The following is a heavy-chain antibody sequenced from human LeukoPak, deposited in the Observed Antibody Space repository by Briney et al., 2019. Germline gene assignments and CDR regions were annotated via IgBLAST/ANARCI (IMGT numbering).Heavy chain of an antibody. CDR3: ATSRAYCGGDCYFDP. D-gene: IGHD2-21*02. CDR1: GGSISSSSYY. V-gene: IGHV4-39*07. CDR2: IYYSGST. Sequence: PSETLSLTCTVSGGSISSSSYYWGWIRQPPGKGLEWIGSIYYSGSTYYNPSLKSRVTISVDTSKNQFSLKLSSVTAADTAVYYCATSRAYCGGDCYFDPWGQGTLVTVSS. J-gene: IGHJ5*02.